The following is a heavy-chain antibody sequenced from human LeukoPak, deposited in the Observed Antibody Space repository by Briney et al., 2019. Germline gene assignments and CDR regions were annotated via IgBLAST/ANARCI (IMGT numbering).Heavy chain of an antibody. CDR2: INPNSGGT. D-gene: IGHD3-10*01. CDR3: ARRRAGMSSYYMDV. Sequence: ASVKVSCKASGYTFSDYYIHWVRQAPGQGLEWMGWINPNSGGTNSAQKFQGRVTMTRDTSISTAYMELSRLRSDGTAVYYCARRRAGMSSYYMDVWGKGTTVTVSS. J-gene: IGHJ6*03. V-gene: IGHV1-2*02. CDR1: GYTFSDYY.